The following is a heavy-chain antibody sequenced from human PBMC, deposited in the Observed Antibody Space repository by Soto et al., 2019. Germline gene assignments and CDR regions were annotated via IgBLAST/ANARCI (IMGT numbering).Heavy chain of an antibody. V-gene: IGHV4-39*01. CDR3: SSPKIAFYNWFDP. Sequence: SETLSLTCTVSGGSISSSSYYWGWIRQPPGKGLEWIGSIYYSGSTYYNPSLKSRVTISVDTSKNQFSLKLSSVTAADTAVYYCSSPKIAFYNWFDPWGQGTLVTVSS. D-gene: IGHD3-3*02. CDR1: GGSISSSSYY. J-gene: IGHJ5*02. CDR2: IYYSGST.